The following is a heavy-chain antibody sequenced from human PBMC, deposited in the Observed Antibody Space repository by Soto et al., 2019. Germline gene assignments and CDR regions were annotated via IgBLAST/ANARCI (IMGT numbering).Heavy chain of an antibody. CDR1: AFTFTNAW. J-gene: IGHJ3*01. V-gene: IGHV3-15*07. Sequence: QLMESGGGLVKPGGSLRLSCAASAFTFTNAWMNWVRQAPGKGLEWVGRIKSKSQGGTADYAAPVKGRFAISRDDSKNTLYLQMNSLQTDDTAVYSCATEREGTVTLLRGLEPGAFDVWGLGTMVTVSS. D-gene: IGHD3-10*01. CDR2: IKSKSQGGTA. CDR3: ATEREGTVTLLRGLEPGAFDV.